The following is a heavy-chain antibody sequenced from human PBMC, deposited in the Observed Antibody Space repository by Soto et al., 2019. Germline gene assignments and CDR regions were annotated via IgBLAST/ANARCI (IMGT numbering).Heavy chain of an antibody. J-gene: IGHJ6*02. D-gene: IGHD2-21*02. V-gene: IGHV3-21*02. CDR3: ARDFGDSRGSYYYYGVDV. CDR2: ISSTSTYI. CDR1: EFTFNTYS. Sequence: EVQLVESGGGLVKPGGSLRLACAASEFTFNTYSMNWVRQAPGKGLEWVSCISSTSTYIYYADSVKGRFTISRDNAKNLXXLQMNSLRAEDTAVYYCARDFGDSRGSYYYYGVDVWGQGTTVTVSS.